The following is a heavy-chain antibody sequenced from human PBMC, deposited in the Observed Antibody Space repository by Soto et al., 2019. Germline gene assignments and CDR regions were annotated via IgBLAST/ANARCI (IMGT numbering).Heavy chain of an antibody. CDR2: IKTDSGDT. V-gene: IGHV1-2*02. CDR1: QYTFTSYD. CDR3: ARRSRTYLTEVKYDP. J-gene: IGHJ5*02. Sequence: QVQLVQSGAEVKRPGASVRVSCKASQYTFTSYDIFWVRQSPGRGLEWMGWIKTDSGDTHYAQNFQGRVTMTRETSLSIAYMELNNLISDDTAVYYCARRSRTYLTEVKYDPWGQGTLVIVSP. D-gene: IGHD2-2*01.